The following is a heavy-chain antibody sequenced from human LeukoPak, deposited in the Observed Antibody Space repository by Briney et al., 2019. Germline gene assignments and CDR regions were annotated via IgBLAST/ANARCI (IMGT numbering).Heavy chain of an antibody. D-gene: IGHD3-16*02. CDR3: VKLERRGYQCIEY. CDR1: GFTFTKYD. CDR2: ISTDRSNK. J-gene: IGHJ4*02. Sequence: PGTSLRLSCEASGFTFTKYDLHWVRQAPGQGLHWVAVISTDRSNKNYAESFKGRFTMTRDTSMSTAYLQVGTLRSDDTAVYYCVKLERRGYQCIEYWGQGTLVTVSS. V-gene: IGHV3-30*18.